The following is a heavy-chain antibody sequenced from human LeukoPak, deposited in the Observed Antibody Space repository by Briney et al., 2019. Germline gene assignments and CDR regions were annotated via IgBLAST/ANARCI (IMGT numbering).Heavy chain of an antibody. Sequence: GGSLRLSCAASGFTFSSYSMNWVRQAPGKGLEWVSSISSSSSYIYYADSVKGRFTISRDNAKNSLYLQMNSLRVEDTAVYYCASWVVAAAVSDYWGQGTLVTVSP. D-gene: IGHD2-15*01. J-gene: IGHJ4*02. CDR3: ASWVVAAAVSDY. CDR2: ISSSSSYI. CDR1: GFTFSSYS. V-gene: IGHV3-21*01.